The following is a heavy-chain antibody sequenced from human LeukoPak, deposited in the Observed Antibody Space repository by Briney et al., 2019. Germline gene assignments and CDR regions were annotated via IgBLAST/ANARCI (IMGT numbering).Heavy chain of an antibody. CDR1: GFTFSSYA. V-gene: IGHV3-23*01. J-gene: IGHJ2*01. CDR2: VNGSGGNI. D-gene: IGHD2-15*01. CDR3: AHVVVAAGASGAFDL. Sequence: GGSLRLSCTASGFTFSSYAMSWVRQAPGKGLESVSTVNGSGGNIYYADSVKGRFTISRDNSNNTLSLQMNSLRAEDTAVYYCAHVVVAAGASGAFDLWGPGTLVTVSS.